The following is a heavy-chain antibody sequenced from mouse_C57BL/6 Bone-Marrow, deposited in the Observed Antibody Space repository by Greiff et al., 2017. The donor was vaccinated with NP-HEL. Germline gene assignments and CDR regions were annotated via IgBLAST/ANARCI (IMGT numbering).Heavy chain of an antibody. V-gene: IGHV7-3*01. CDR1: GFTFTDYY. CDR3: ATLIWDGFDY. CDR2: IRNKANGYTT. J-gene: IGHJ2*01. Sequence: EVKLVESGGGLVQPGGSLSLSCAASGFTFTDYYMSWVRQPPGKALEWLGFIRNKANGYTTEYSASVKGRFTISRDNSQSILYLQMNALRAEDSATYYCATLIWDGFDYWGQGTTLTVSS. D-gene: IGHD4-1*01.